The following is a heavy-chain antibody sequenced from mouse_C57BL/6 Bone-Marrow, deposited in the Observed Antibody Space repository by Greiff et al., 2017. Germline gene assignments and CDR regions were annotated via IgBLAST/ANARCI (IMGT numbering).Heavy chain of an antibody. CDR1: GYTFTSYW. CDR2: IYPGSGST. J-gene: IGHJ4*01. V-gene: IGHV1-55*01. CDR3: AGERFYAVDY. Sequence: VQLQQPGAELVKPGASVKMSCKASGYTFTSYWITWVKQRPGQGLEWIGDIYPGSGSTNYNEKFKSKATLTVDTSSSTAYMQRSSLTSADSAVYYCAGERFYAVDYWGQGTSVTVSS.